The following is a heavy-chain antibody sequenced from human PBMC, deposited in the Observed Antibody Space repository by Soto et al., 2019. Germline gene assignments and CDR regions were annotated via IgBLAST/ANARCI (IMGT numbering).Heavy chain of an antibody. Sequence: AGGSLRLSCAASGFTFSSYWMSWVRQAPGKGLEWVANIKQDGSEKYYVDSVKGRSTISRDNAKNSLYLQMNSLRAEDTAVYYCARDGQLVINYFDYWGQGTLVTVSS. V-gene: IGHV3-7*01. CDR2: IKQDGSEK. D-gene: IGHD6-13*01. J-gene: IGHJ4*02. CDR3: ARDGQLVINYFDY. CDR1: GFTFSSYW.